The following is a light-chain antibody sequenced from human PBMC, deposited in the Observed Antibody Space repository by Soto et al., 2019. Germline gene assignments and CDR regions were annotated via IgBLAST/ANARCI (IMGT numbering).Light chain of an antibody. V-gene: IGKV1-5*01. Sequence: DIQMTQSPSTLPASVGDRVTITCRASQSISSWLAWYQQKPGKAPKLLIYDASSLESGVPSRFSGSGSGTEFTLTISSLQPDAFATYYCQQYNSYPSTFGQGTKLEIK. CDR3: QQYNSYPST. J-gene: IGKJ2*01. CDR2: DAS. CDR1: QSISSW.